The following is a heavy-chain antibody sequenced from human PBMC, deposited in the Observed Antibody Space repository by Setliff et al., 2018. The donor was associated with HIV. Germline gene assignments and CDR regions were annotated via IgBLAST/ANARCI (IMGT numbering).Heavy chain of an antibody. CDR2: IYYSGST. J-gene: IGHJ3*02. CDR3: ARASVGATGLYAFDI. Sequence: SETLSLTCTVSGGSISSHYWSWIRQPPGKGLEWIGYIYYSGSTNYNPSLKSRVTISVDTSKTQFSLRLNSLTATDTALYYCARASVGATGLYAFDIWGQGTMVTVSS. V-gene: IGHV4-59*08. CDR1: GGSISSHY. D-gene: IGHD1-26*01.